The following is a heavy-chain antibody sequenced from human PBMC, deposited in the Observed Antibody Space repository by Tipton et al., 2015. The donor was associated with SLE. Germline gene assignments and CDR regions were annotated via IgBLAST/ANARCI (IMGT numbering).Heavy chain of an antibody. J-gene: IGHJ3*02. CDR3: ARDIRMVYDAFDI. CDR2: LSWHSGSI. CDR1: GFRFDDYA. D-gene: IGHD2-8*01. V-gene: IGHV3-9*01. Sequence: QLVQSGGGLVQAGRSLRLSCVASGFRFDDYAMHWVRQAPGKGLEWVSGLSWHSGSIGYADSVKGRFTVSRDSARNSLYLQMNSLRAEDTALYYCARDIRMVYDAFDIWGQGTMVTVSS.